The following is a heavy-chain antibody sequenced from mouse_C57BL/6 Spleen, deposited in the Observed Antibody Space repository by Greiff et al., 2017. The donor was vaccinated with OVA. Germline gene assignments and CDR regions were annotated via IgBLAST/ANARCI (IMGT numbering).Heavy chain of an antibody. J-gene: IGHJ3*01. CDR3: TRIPLGSPFAY. CDR1: GYTFTDYE. Sequence: QVQLKQSGAELVRPGASVTLSCKASGYTFTDYEMHWVKQTPVHGLEWIGAIDPETGGTAYNQKFKGKAILTADKSSSTAYMELRSLTSEDSAVYYCTRIPLGSPFAYWGQGTLVTVSA. V-gene: IGHV1-15*01. D-gene: IGHD3-1*01. CDR2: IDPETGGT.